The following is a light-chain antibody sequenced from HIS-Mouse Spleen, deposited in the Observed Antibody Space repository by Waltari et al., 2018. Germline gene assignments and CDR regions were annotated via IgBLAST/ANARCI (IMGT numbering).Light chain of an antibody. V-gene: IGLV2-14*03. CDR2: DVS. CDR3: SSYTSSSTVV. CDR1: SSAVGGYNY. J-gene: IGLJ2*01. Sequence: QSALPQPASVSGPPGQSIPISCTGTSSAVGGYNYVSWYQQHPGKAPKLMIYDVSNRPSGVSNRFSGSKSGNTASLTISGLQAEDEADYYCSSYTSSSTVVFGGGTKLTVL.